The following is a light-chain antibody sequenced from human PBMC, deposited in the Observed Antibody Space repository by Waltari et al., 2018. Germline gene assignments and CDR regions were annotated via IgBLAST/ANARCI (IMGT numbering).Light chain of an antibody. Sequence: DIQMTQSPSSLSASVGDRVTITCQASQDISNYLNWYQQKPGKAPKLLIYDASNLETGVPSRFSGSGSGTDFTFTISSLQAADVAVYYCQQYYSTPLTFGGGTKVEIK. J-gene: IGKJ4*01. V-gene: IGKV1-33*01. CDR3: QQYYSTPLT. CDR1: QDISNY. CDR2: DAS.